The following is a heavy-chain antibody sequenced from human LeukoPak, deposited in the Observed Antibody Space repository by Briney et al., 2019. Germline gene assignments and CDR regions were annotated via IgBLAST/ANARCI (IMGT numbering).Heavy chain of an antibody. CDR2: IYPADSTA. J-gene: IGHJ4*02. Sequence: GESLKISCKGSGYSFTSYWIGWVRQMPGKGLEWMGIIYPADSTAKYSPSFEGQVTISVDKSISTAYLQWSRLKASDTAIYYCARHPKSGYTGYECDHWGQGTLVTVSS. CDR3: ARHPKSGYTGYECDH. D-gene: IGHD5-12*01. V-gene: IGHV5-51*01. CDR1: GYSFTSYW.